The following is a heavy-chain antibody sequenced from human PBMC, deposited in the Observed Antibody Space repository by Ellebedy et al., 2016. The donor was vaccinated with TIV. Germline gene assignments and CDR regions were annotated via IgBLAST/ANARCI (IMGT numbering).Heavy chain of an antibody. V-gene: IGHV3-9*01. Sequence: SLKISXAASGFTFSSYGMHWVRQAPGKGLEWVSGISWNSGSIGYADSVKGRFTISRDNAKNSLYLQMNSLRAEDTALYYCAKDRSRVYYYYYGMDVWGQGTTVTVSS. J-gene: IGHJ6*02. CDR2: ISWNSGSI. CDR1: GFTFSSYG. CDR3: AKDRSRVYYYYYGMDV.